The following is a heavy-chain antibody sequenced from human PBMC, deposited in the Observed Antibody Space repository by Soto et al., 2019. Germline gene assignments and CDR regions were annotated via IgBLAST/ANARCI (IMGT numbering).Heavy chain of an antibody. CDR1: GYTFTSYA. J-gene: IGHJ4*02. CDR3: ASYDSSGYYFDY. V-gene: IGHV1-3*01. CDR2: INAGNGNT. D-gene: IGHD3-22*01. Sequence: ASVKVSCKASGYTFTSYAMHWVRQAPGQGLEWMGWINAGNGNTKYSQKFQGRVTITRDTSASTAYMELSSLRSEDTAVYYCASYDSSGYYFDYWGQGTLVTVSS.